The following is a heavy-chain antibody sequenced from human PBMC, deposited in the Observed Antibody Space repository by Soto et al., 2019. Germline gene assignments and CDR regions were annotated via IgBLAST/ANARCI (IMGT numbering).Heavy chain of an antibody. V-gene: IGHV1-2*04. CDR3: ARESGGATATLDYYYFYMDV. D-gene: IGHD5-12*01. CDR1: GDTFTDYY. Sequence: QVQLVQSGAEVKKPGASVTVSCRSSGDTFTDYYMHWVRQAPGQGLEWMGWINPNSGVTKYALKFQCWVTMTRDTSIRTVYMQLSRLRSDDTAVYYCARESGGATATLDYYYFYMDVWGTGTTVTGSS. J-gene: IGHJ6*03. CDR2: INPNSGVT.